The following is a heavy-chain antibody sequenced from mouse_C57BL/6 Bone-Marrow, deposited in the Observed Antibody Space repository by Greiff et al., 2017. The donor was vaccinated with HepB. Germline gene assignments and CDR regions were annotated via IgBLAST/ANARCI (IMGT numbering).Heavy chain of an antibody. D-gene: IGHD1-1*01. CDR3: TRSLDYYGSDY. Sequence: VQLQQSGAELVRPGASVTLSCKASGYTFTDYEMHWVKQTPVHGLEWIGAIDPETGGTAYNQKFKGKAILTAEKSSSTAYMELRSLTSEDSAVYYCTRSLDYYGSDYWGQGTTLTVSS. J-gene: IGHJ2*01. CDR2: IDPETGGT. V-gene: IGHV1-15*01. CDR1: GYTFTDYE.